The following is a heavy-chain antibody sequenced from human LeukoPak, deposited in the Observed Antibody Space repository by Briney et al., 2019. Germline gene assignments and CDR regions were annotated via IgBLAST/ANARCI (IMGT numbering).Heavy chain of an antibody. Sequence: SETLSLTCSVSGGSISSYYWSWIRQPPGKGLEWVGYVYNSGSTNYNPSLESRVTISVDTSKNQFSLKLSSVTAADTAVYYCARHEVCSGGSCQSWFDPWGQGTLVTVSS. V-gene: IGHV4-59*08. CDR1: GGSISSYY. D-gene: IGHD2-15*01. J-gene: IGHJ5*02. CDR3: ARHEVCSGGSCQSWFDP. CDR2: VYNSGST.